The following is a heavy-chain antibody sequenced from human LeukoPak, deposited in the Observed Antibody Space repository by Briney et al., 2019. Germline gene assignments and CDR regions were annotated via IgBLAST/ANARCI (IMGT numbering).Heavy chain of an antibody. CDR2: IKSGGST. Sequence: PGGSLRPSCAASGFTVSGAYLNWVRQAPGKGLEWVSVIKSGGSTDYADSVKGRFTISRDNFKNTLYLQLNSLRAEDTAVYYCARDFGTGIYYGMDVWGQGTTVTVSS. CDR3: ARDFGTGIYYGMDV. CDR1: GFTVSGAY. D-gene: IGHD3-10*01. V-gene: IGHV3-66*01. J-gene: IGHJ6*02.